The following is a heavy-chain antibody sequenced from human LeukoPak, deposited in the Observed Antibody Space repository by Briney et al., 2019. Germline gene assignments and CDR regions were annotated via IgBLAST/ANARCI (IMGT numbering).Heavy chain of an antibody. Sequence: PGGSLRLSCAASGFTFETYSMTWVRQAPGKGLEWVSSISSGSSYLYYADSVKGRFTISRDSAKNSLYLQMNSLRAEDTAVYYCARDLPRSPANTIDFWGQGTLVTVSS. D-gene: IGHD1-14*01. CDR2: ISSGSSYL. CDR3: ARDLPRSPANTIDF. V-gene: IGHV3-21*01. CDR1: GFTFETYS. J-gene: IGHJ4*02.